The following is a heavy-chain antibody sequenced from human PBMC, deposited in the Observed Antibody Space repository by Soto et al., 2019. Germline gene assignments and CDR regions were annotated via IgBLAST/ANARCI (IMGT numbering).Heavy chain of an antibody. J-gene: IGHJ4*02. D-gene: IGHD1-26*01. CDR1: GFTFSSYA. Sequence: QVQLVESGGGVVQPGRSLRLSCAASGFTFSSYAMHWVRQAPGKGLEWVAVISYDGSNKYYADSVKGRFTISRDNSKNTLYLQMNSLRAEDTAVYYCARRSSGTHGADYWGQGTLVTVSS. V-gene: IGHV3-30-3*01. CDR3: ARRSSGTHGADY. CDR2: ISYDGSNK.